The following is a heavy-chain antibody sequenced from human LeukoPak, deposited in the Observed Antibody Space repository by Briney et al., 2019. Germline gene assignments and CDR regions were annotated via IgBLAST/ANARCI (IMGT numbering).Heavy chain of an antibody. J-gene: IGHJ3*01. D-gene: IGHD5-12*01. CDR3: ARDLIHSDVVATPDAFDL. CDR2: INPNSGGT. CDR1: GYTFTGYY. V-gene: IGHV1-2*02. Sequence: ASVKVSCKASGYTFTGYYMHWVRQAPGQGLEWVGWINPNSGGTNYAQKFQGRVTMTRDTSISTAYMELPSLKSDDTAVYYCARDLIHSDVVATPDAFDLWGQGTMVTVSS.